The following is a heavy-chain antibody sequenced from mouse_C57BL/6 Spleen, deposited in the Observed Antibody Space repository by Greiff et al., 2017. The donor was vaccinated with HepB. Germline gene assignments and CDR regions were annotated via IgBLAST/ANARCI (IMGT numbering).Heavy chain of an antibody. J-gene: IGHJ3*01. CDR1: GYTFTSYW. Sequence: QVQLQQPGAELVRPGSSVKLSCKASGYTFTSYWMDWVKQRPGQGLEWIGNIYPSDSETHYNQKFKDKATLTVDKSSSTAYMQLSSLTSEDSAVYYCASHPTGGFAYWGQGTLVTVSA. V-gene: IGHV1-61*01. CDR3: ASHPTGGFAY. CDR2: IYPSDSET. D-gene: IGHD4-1*01.